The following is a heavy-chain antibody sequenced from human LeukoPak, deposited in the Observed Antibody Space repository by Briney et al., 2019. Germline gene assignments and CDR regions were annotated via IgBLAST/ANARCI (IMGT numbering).Heavy chain of an antibody. Sequence: PGGSLRLSCAASGFTFSNAWMSWVRQAPGKGLEWVGRIKSKTDGGTTDYAAPVIARFTISRDDSKNTLSLQMNSLKTEDTAVYYCTTVFAVTPYFDYWGQGTLVTVSS. CDR3: TTVFAVTPYFDY. CDR2: IKSKTDGGTT. CDR1: GFTFSNAW. D-gene: IGHD4-17*01. V-gene: IGHV3-15*01. J-gene: IGHJ4*02.